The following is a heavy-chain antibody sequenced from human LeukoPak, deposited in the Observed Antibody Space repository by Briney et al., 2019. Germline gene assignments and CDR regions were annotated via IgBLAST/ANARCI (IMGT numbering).Heavy chain of an antibody. J-gene: IGHJ3*02. Sequence: PSETLSLTCTVSGGSISSGSYYWSWIRQPAGKGLEWIGRIYTSGSTNYNPSLKSRVTISVDTSKNQFSLKLSSVTAADTAVYYCARTGAAYGGNSGHAFDIWGQGTMVTVSS. CDR1: GGSISSGSYY. D-gene: IGHD4-23*01. CDR2: IYTSGST. V-gene: IGHV4-61*02. CDR3: ARTGAAYGGNSGHAFDI.